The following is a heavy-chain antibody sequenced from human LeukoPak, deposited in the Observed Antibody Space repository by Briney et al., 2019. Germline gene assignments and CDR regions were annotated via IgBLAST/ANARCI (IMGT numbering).Heavy chain of an antibody. CDR3: ARDRGYSGGRYYYYGMDV. CDR1: GGSISSCY. J-gene: IGHJ6*02. V-gene: IGHV3-66*01. D-gene: IGHD5-12*01. Sequence: PSETLSLTCTVSGGSISSCYWSWIRQPPGKGLEWVSVIYSGGSTYYADSVKGRFTISRDNSKNTLYLQMNSLRAEDTAVYYCARDRGYSGGRYYYYGMDVWGQGTTVNVSS. CDR2: IYSGGST.